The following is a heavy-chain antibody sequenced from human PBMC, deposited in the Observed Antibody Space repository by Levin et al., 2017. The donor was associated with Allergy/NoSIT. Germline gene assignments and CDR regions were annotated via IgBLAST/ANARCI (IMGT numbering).Heavy chain of an antibody. J-gene: IGHJ6*02. Sequence: GGSLRLSCAASGFTFGDYWMHWVRQAPGKGLVWVSRMSSDGGTTTYADSVKGRFTISRDNAKDTLYLQMNSLGAEDTAVYYCTRAYYYNNGMDVWGQGTTVTVSS. CDR2: MSSDGGTT. CDR1: GFTFGDYW. CDR3: TRAYYYNNGMDV. V-gene: IGHV3-74*01.